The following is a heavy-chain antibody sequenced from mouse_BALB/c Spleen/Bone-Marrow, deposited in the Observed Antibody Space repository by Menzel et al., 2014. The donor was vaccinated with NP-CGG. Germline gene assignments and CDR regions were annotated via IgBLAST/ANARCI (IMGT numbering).Heavy chain of an antibody. V-gene: IGHV14-3*02. CDR1: GFNIKDTF. CDR3: TRGEDY. J-gene: IGHJ2*01. CDR2: IDPANGNT. Sequence: EVQLRQSGAELVKPGASVKLSCTGSGFNIKDTFMHWVKQRPEQGLEWIGRIDPANGNTKYDPKFQGKATITADTSSNTAYLQLTSLTSEDTAVYYCTRGEDYWGQGTTLAVSS.